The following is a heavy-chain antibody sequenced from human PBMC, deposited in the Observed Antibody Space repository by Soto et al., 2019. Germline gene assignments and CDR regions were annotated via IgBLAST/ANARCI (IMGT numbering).Heavy chain of an antibody. Sequence: PGGSLRLSCAASGFTFSSYAMHWVRQAPGKGLEWVAVISYDGSNKYYADSVKGRFTISRDNSKNTLYLQMNSLRAEDTAVYYCARGGYRLEAEYFQHWGQGTLVTVSS. CDR3: ARGGYRLEAEYFQH. CDR2: ISYDGSNK. CDR1: GFTFSSYA. D-gene: IGHD5-12*01. V-gene: IGHV3-30-3*01. J-gene: IGHJ1*01.